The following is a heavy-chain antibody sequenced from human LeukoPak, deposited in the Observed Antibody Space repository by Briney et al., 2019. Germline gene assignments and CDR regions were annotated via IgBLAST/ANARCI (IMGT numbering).Heavy chain of an antibody. CDR2: INHSGST. V-gene: IGHV4-34*01. CDR1: GGSFSGYY. CDR3: ARGREVVTADY. J-gene: IGHJ4*02. Sequence: SETLSLTCAVYGGSFSGYYWSWIRQPPGKGLEWIGEINHSGSTNYNPSLKSRVTISVHTSKNQFSLKLSSVTAADTAVYYCARGREVVTADYWGQGTLVTVSS. D-gene: IGHD2-21*02.